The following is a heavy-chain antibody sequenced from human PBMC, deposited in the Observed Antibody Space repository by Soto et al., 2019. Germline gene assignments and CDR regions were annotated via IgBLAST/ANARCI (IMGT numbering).Heavy chain of an antibody. CDR2: IYYSGST. CDR1: GGSISSYY. CDR3: ARVATIFGVVHWFDP. Sequence: SETLSLTCTVSGGSISSYYWSWIRQPPGKGLEWIGYIYYSGSTNYNPSLKSRVTISVDTSKNQFSLKLSSVTAADTAVYYCARVATIFGVVHWFDPWGQGTLVTVSS. J-gene: IGHJ5*02. D-gene: IGHD3-3*01. V-gene: IGHV4-59*01.